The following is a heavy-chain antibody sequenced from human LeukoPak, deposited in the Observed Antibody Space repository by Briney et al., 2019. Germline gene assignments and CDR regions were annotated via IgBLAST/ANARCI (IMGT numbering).Heavy chain of an antibody. J-gene: IGHJ4*02. CDR3: ARDPPSRGTRYFDY. CDR2: INQDGTEK. D-gene: IGHD3-16*01. CDR1: GFSFTTYW. V-gene: IGHV3-7*01. Sequence: GGSLRLSCAASGFSFTTYWMSWVRQGQGKGLEWVANINQDGTEKYYVVSVKGRFTISRDNGKNSLYLQMNSPRVEDTAVYYCARDPPSRGTRYFDYWGQGILVTVSS.